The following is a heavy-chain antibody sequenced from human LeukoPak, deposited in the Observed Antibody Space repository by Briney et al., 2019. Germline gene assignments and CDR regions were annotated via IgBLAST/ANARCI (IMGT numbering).Heavy chain of an antibody. J-gene: IGHJ4*02. Sequence: PGGSLRLSCAASGFTFDDYAMHWVRQAPGKGLEWVSFISGGGGSTYYADSVKGRFTISRDNSKNSLYLQMNSLRTEDTALYYCAKDMWRFGELDYDYWCQGTLVTVSS. CDR2: ISGGGGST. V-gene: IGHV3-43*02. CDR3: AKDMWRFGELDYDY. D-gene: IGHD3-10*01. CDR1: GFTFDDYA.